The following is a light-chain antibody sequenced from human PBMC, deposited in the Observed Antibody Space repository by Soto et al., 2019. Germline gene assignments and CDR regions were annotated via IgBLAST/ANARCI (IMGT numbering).Light chain of an antibody. CDR3: QQYNSYSGT. CDR2: DAS. V-gene: IGKV1-5*01. J-gene: IGKJ1*01. Sequence: DIQMTQSPSTLSAYVGDRVTITFWASQSIGTWLAWYQQKPGKAPKFLISDASRLQGGVPSRFSGSGSGTEFTLTISGLQPDDFATYYCQQYNSYSGTFGQGAKA. CDR1: QSIGTW.